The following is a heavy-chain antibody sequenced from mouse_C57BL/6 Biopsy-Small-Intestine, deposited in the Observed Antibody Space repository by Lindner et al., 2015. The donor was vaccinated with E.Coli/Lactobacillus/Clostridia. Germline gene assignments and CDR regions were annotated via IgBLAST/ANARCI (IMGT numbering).Heavy chain of an antibody. J-gene: IGHJ4*01. V-gene: IGHV1-53*01. CDR3: ARSVTPLFVGDY. CDR2: INPSGGST. CDR1: GYTFTTYF. Sequence: SVKVSCKASGYTFTTYFMHWLRQAPGQGLEWMGIINPSGGSTTYAQKFQGRVTMTTDTSTSTVYMELSSLRSEDTAVYYCARSVTPLFVGDYWSQGTLVTVSS. D-gene: IGHD6-1*01.